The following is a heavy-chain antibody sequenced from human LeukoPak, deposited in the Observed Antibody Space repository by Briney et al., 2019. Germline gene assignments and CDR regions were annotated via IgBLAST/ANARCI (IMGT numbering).Heavy chain of an antibody. J-gene: IGHJ6*02. CDR2: IYSGGST. Sequence: GGSLRLSCAASGFIVNSNYMSWVRQAPGKGLEWVSVIYSGGSTYYADSVEGRFTISRDNSKNTLYLQMNSLRAEDTAVYYCATTPDYGDYSPPYYFYGMDVWGHGTTVTVSS. V-gene: IGHV3-53*01. D-gene: IGHD4-17*01. CDR1: GFIVNSNY. CDR3: ATTPDYGDYSPPYYFYGMDV.